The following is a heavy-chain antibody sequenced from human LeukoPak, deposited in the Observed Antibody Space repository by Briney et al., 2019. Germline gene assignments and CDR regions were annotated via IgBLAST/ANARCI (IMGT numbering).Heavy chain of an antibody. V-gene: IGHV4-38-2*02. CDR1: GYSISSGYY. J-gene: IGHJ5*02. Sequence: SETLSLTCTVSGYSISSGYYWGWIRQPPGKGLEWIGSIYHSGSTYYNPSLKSRVTISVDTSKDQFSLKLSSVTAADTAVYYCARCLPGQAEITMLQNWFDPWGQGTLVTVSS. CDR3: ARCLPGQAEITMLQNWFDP. D-gene: IGHD3-10*01. CDR2: IYHSGST.